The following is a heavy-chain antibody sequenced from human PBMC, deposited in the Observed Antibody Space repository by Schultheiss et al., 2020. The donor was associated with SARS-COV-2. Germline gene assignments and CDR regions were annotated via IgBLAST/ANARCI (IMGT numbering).Heavy chain of an antibody. J-gene: IGHJ4*02. CDR2: IRSKAYGGTT. V-gene: IGHV3-49*03. CDR1: GFTFGDYA. CDR3: ARYRPTHYYFDY. Sequence: GGSLRLSCTASGFTFGDYAMSWFRQAPGKGLEWVGFIRSKAYGGTTEYAASVKGRFTISRDDSKSIAYLQMNSLRAEDTAVYYCARYRPTHYYFDYWGQGTLVTVSS.